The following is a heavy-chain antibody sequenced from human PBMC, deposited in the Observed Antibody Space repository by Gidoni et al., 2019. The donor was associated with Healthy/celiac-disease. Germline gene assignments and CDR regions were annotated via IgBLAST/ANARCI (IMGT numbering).Heavy chain of an antibody. CDR3: ARDLPLYYDSSGYYLDY. J-gene: IGHJ4*02. CDR1: GGTFSSYA. D-gene: IGHD3-22*01. V-gene: IGHV1-69*01. CDR2: IIPIFGTA. Sequence: QVQLVQSGAEVKKPGSSVKVSCKASGGTFSSYAISWVRQAPGQGLEWMGGIIPIFGTANYAQKFQGRVTITADESTSTAYMELSSLRSEDTAVYYCARDLPLYYDSSGYYLDYWGQGTLVTVSS.